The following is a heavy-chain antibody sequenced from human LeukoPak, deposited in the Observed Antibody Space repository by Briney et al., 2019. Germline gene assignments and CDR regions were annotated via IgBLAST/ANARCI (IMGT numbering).Heavy chain of an antibody. V-gene: IGHV3-33*03. J-gene: IGHJ4*02. CDR1: GFTFSSYG. D-gene: IGHD3-3*01. CDR2: IWYDGSNK. Sequence: GRSLRLSCAASGFTFSSYGMHWVRQAPGKGLEWVAVIWYDGSNKYYADSVKGRFTISRDNAKNSLYLQMNSLRAEDTAVYYCASGYYTGWLDYWGQGTLVTVSS. CDR3: ASGYYTGWLDY.